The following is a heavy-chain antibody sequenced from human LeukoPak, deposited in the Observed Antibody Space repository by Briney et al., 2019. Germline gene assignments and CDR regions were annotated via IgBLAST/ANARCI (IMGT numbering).Heavy chain of an antibody. Sequence: SGGSLRLSCAASSVLTLSSYYMNWVRLAPGKGLEWLSHISTTGDAVHYADSVKGRFTISRDNAKNSVYLQMNSLRDEDTAVYYCASGPPFLKYFEYWGQGTLVTVSS. D-gene: IGHD3-3*01. V-gene: IGHV3-48*02. CDR2: ISTTGDAV. CDR1: SVLTLSSYY. J-gene: IGHJ4*02. CDR3: ASGPPFLKYFEY.